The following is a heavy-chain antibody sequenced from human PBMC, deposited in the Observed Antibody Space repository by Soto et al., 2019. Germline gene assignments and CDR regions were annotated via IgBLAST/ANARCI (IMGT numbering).Heavy chain of an antibody. J-gene: IGHJ5*02. Sequence: LETLSLTWTVSGGSITNSSYHWSWIPQPQGKGLEWIGSIYYRGSTYYNTSLKRQVTISIDTAKNQLSLKLSSVTASNPVQYKCAAQDGGRSYVYNFDPLRKRPLV. CDR3: AAQDGGRSYVYNFDP. V-gene: IGHV4-39*01. D-gene: IGHD1-26*01. CDR1: GGSITNSSYH. CDR2: IYYRGST.